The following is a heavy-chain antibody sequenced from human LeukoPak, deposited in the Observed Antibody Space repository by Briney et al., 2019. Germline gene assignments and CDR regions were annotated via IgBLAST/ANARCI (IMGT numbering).Heavy chain of an antibody. J-gene: IGHJ4*02. CDR1: GGSISSYY. V-gene: IGHV4-59*01. D-gene: IGHD3-22*01. CDR2: IYYSGST. Sequence: SETLSLTCTVSGGSISSYYWSWIRQPPGKGLEWIGYIYYSGSTNYNPSLKSRVTISVDTSKKQFSLKLSSVTAADTAVYYCARERYYDSSGYSRYYFDYWGQGTLVTVSS. CDR3: ARERYYDSSGYSRYYFDY.